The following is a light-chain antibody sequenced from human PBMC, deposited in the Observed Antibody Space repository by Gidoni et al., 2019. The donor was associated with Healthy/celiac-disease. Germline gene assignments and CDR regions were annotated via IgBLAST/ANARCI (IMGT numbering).Light chain of an antibody. CDR1: KLGDKY. Sequence: SYELTQPPSVSVPPGQTASITCSGDKLGDKYACWYQQKPGQSPVLVIYQDSKRPSGIPERFSGSNSWNTATLTISGTQAMDEADYDCQAWDSSTAVFGGGTKLTVL. CDR2: QDS. CDR3: QAWDSSTAV. J-gene: IGLJ2*01. V-gene: IGLV3-1*01.